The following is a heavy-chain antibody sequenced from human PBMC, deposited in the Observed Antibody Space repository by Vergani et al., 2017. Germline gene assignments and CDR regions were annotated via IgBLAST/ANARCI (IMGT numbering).Heavy chain of an antibody. V-gene: IGHV4-59*01. J-gene: IGHJ4*02. CDR2: IYYSGST. CDR3: ASGPHYDSSGSLGY. D-gene: IGHD3-22*01. Sequence: QVRLQESGPGLVKPSETLSLTCSVSGGSISSYYWSWIRQPPGKGLEWIGYIYYSGSTNYNPSLKSRVTISVDTSKNQFSLKLSSVTAADTAVYYCASGPHYDSSGSLGYWGQGTLVTVSS. CDR1: GGSISSYY.